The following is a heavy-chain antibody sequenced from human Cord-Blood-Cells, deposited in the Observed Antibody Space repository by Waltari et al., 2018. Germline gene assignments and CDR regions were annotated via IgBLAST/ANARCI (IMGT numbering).Heavy chain of an antibody. CDR1: GYTLTELS. D-gene: IGHD2-8*01. Sequence: QVQLVQSGAEVKKPGASVKVSCKVSGYTLTELSIHWVRQAPGKGHECMGGFDPEDGETIYAQKFQGRVTMTEDTSTDTAYMELSSLRSEDTAVYYCATVGYCTNGVCYIDDAFDIWGQGTMVTVSS. CDR3: ATVGYCTNGVCYIDDAFDI. CDR2: FDPEDGET. V-gene: IGHV1-24*01. J-gene: IGHJ3*02.